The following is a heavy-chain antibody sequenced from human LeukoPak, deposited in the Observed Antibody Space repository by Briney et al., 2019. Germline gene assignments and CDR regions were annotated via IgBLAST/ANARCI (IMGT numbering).Heavy chain of an antibody. CDR3: VRHDGYYYYYMDV. D-gene: IGHD4-17*01. CDR1: SISSSSYY. Sequence: PSETLSLTCTACSISSSSYYWGWIRQTPGKGLEWIGSIYDSGSTYYDPSLKRGLTISVDRSKTQFSLKLTAMTAADTAVYYCVRHDGYYYYYMDVWGKGTTVTASS. CDR2: IYDSGST. J-gene: IGHJ6*03. V-gene: IGHV4-39*01.